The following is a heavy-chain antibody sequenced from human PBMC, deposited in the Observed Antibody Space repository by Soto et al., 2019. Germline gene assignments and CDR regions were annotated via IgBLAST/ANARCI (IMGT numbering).Heavy chain of an antibody. V-gene: IGHV1-8*01. J-gene: IGHJ3*02. D-gene: IGHD1-1*01. CDR3: ARGLRTTAFGLHDAFDI. Sequence: ASVKVSCKASGYTFTSYDINWVRQATGQGLEWMGWMNPNSGNTGYAQKFQGRVTMTRNTSISTAYMELSSLRSEDTAVYYCARGLRTTAFGLHDAFDIWGQGTMVIVSS. CDR1: GYTFTSYD. CDR2: MNPNSGNT.